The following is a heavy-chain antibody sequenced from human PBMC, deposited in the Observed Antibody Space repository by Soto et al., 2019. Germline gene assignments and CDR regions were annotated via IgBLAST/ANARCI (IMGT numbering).Heavy chain of an antibody. V-gene: IGHV3-23*01. CDR2: IHGSGAIT. CDR3: AIDEGPGSYTNWCFDV. J-gene: IGHJ2*01. D-gene: IGHD3-10*01. Sequence: EVQVLHSGGGLVQPGGSLRLSCAASGLTFSRFAMSWVRQAPGKGLEWVATIHGSGAITNYADSVRGRFTISRDNSKDTMYLQLNTLRVEDTAVYYCAIDEGPGSYTNWCFDVWGRGTLVTVSS. CDR1: GLTFSRFA.